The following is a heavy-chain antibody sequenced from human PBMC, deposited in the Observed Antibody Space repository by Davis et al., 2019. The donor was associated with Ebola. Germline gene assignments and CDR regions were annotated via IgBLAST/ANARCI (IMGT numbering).Heavy chain of an antibody. Sequence: GESLKISCAASGFTFSSYGMHWVRQAPGKGLEWVAVIWYDGSNKYYADSVKGRFTISRDNAKNTLYLQMNSLRAEDTAVYYCARGIAAAGTSTPLDYWGQGTLVTVSS. D-gene: IGHD6-13*01. J-gene: IGHJ4*02. V-gene: IGHV3-33*01. CDR2: IWYDGSNK. CDR1: GFTFSSYG. CDR3: ARGIAAAGTSTPLDY.